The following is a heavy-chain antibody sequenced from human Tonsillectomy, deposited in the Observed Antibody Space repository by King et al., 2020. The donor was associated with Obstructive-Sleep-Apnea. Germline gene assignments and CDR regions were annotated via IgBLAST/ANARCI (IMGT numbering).Heavy chain of an antibody. V-gene: IGHV4-4*02. J-gene: IGHJ4*02. Sequence: QLQESGPGLVKPSGTLSLTCAVSGGSISSSNWWSWVRQPPGKGLEWIGEIYHSGSTNSNPSLKSRVTISVDKSKNQFSLKLSSVTAADTAVYYCAREYYYDSSGYYREFDYWGQGTLVTVSS. CDR1: GGSISSSNW. CDR2: IYHSGST. D-gene: IGHD3-22*01. CDR3: AREYYYDSSGYYREFDY.